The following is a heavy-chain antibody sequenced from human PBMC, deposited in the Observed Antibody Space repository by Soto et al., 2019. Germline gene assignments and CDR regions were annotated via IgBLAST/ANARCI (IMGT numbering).Heavy chain of an antibody. D-gene: IGHD3-22*01. CDR3: ARVVPWGPYYYDRRPYTFENWFAH. V-gene: IGHV4-38-2*01. CDR1: GYSISSDYY. CDR2: IHHGGST. J-gene: IGHJ5*02. Sequence: PSETLSLACAVSGYSISSDYYWGCLRLSPGTGLMWIGRIHHGGSTYYNPSLKSRVTLSIDMTSNHVSLILNTLTAADTAVYFFARVVPWGPYYYDRRPYTFENWFAHCGHGTVGTVS.